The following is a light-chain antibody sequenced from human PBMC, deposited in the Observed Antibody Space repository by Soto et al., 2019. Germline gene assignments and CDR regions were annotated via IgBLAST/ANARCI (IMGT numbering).Light chain of an antibody. CDR3: QQYGSSRWT. CDR2: DAS. J-gene: IGKJ1*01. V-gene: IGKV3-20*01. Sequence: ESVLTQSPRTLSLSHGERATLSCRASQSVSSYLAWYQQKPGQAPRLLIYDASNRATGIPARFSGSGSGTDFTLTISRLEPEDFAVYYCQQYGSSRWTFGQGTK. CDR1: QSVSSY.